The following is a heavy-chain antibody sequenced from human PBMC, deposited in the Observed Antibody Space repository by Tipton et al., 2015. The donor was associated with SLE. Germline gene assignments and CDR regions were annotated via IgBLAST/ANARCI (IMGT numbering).Heavy chain of an antibody. V-gene: IGHV4-34*01. Sequence: TLSLTCAVYGGSLSNYYWSWLRQPPGKGLEWIGSINQSGSTNYSPSLKSRVTISVDTSKNQFPRKLSSVTAADTAVYYCARDFWSGYGSFDSWGQGTLVTVSP. D-gene: IGHD3-3*01. J-gene: IGHJ4*02. CDR1: GGSLSNYY. CDR2: INQSGST. CDR3: ARDFWSGYGSFDS.